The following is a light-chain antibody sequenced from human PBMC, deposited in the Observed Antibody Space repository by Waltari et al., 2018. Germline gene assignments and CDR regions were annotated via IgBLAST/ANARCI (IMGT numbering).Light chain of an antibody. CDR3: QQYDVLQFT. CDR2: DAS. Sequence: DIHITQSTSSLSASVGDRVTITCQATQDITNCLNWYQQKPGQAPKLLIYDASNLKTGVPSRFSGRGFGTDFTFTISSLQPEDVATYYCQQYDVLQFTFGPGTKVNLK. V-gene: IGKV1-33*01. J-gene: IGKJ3*01. CDR1: QDITNC.